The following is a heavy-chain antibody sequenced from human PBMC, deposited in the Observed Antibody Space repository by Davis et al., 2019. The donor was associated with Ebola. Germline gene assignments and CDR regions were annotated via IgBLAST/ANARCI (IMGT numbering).Heavy chain of an antibody. D-gene: IGHD2-15*01. Sequence: SETLSLTCAVYGGSFSGYYWSWIRQPPGKGLEWIGEINHSGSTNYNPSLKSRVTISVDTSKNQFSLKLSSVTAADTAVYYCARKRLGYCSGGSCYDWGQGTLVTVSS. CDR3: ARKRLGYCSGGSCYD. J-gene: IGHJ4*02. CDR2: INHSGST. CDR1: GGSFSGYY. V-gene: IGHV4-34*01.